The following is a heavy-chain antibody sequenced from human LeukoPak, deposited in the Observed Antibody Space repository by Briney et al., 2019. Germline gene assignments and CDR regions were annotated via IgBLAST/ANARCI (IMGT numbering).Heavy chain of an antibody. D-gene: IGHD6-19*01. Sequence: GGSLRLSCSASGFTFSTYGLNWVRQAPGQGLEWVSVIYSGGSTYYADSVKGRFTISRDNSKNTLYLQMNSLRAEDTAVYYCARGVAGDYYYYYYMDVWGKGTTVTISS. J-gene: IGHJ6*03. V-gene: IGHV3-53*01. CDR3: ARGVAGDYYYYYYMDV. CDR1: GFTFSTYG. CDR2: IYSGGST.